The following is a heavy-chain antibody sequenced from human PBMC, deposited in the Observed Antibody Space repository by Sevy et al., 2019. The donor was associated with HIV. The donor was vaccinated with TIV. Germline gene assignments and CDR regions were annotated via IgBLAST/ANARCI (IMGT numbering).Heavy chain of an antibody. D-gene: IGHD3-10*01. CDR3: ARGTMVRGVIFDY. CDR1: GGSISSYY. CDR2: IYYSGST. Sequence: SETLSLTCTVSGGSISSYYWSWIRQPPGKGLEWIGYIYYSGSTNYNPTLKSRVTISVDTSKNQFSLKLSSVTAADTAVYYCARGTMVRGVIFDYWGQGTLVTVSS. V-gene: IGHV4-59*01. J-gene: IGHJ4*02.